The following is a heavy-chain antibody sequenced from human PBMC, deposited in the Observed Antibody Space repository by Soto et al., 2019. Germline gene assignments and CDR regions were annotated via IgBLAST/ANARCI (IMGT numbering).Heavy chain of an antibody. CDR1: GFTFSMYA. CDR3: SSSVEY. Sequence: GGSLRLSCVACGFTFSMYAMSWVRQAPGKGLEWVSVISGSGGSTYYADSVKGRFTISRDNSNNALFLQMNSLRAEDTAVYYCSSSVEYWVQGTLVTVSS. V-gene: IGHV3-23*01. J-gene: IGHJ4*02. CDR2: ISGSGGST. D-gene: IGHD6-6*01.